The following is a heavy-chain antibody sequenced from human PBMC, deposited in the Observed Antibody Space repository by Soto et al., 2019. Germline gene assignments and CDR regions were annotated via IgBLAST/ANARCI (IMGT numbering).Heavy chain of an antibody. Sequence: ASVKVSCKASGYTFTNYGFSWVRQAPGQGLEWMGWISGYNGNTKYANSVKGRFTISRDNSKNTLFFQMGSLRAEDMAVYYFARASEGSGSYYSPSYWYFDLWGRGTLVTVSS. CDR3: ARASEGSGSYYSPSYWYFDL. D-gene: IGHD3-10*01. CDR2: ISGYNGNT. CDR1: GYTFTNYG. J-gene: IGHJ2*01. V-gene: IGHV1-18*03.